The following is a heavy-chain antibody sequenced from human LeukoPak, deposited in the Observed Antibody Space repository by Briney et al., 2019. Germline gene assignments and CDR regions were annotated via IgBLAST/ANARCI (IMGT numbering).Heavy chain of an antibody. Sequence: GGSLRLSCAAAGFIFSNYGMHWVRQAPGKGLEWVAFIRYDASNKYYADFVKGRFAISRDNSKNTLYLQMNSLRAEDTAVYYCAKGRTIGYYSYFDYWGQGTLVTVSS. CDR3: AKGRTIGYYSYFDY. V-gene: IGHV3-30*02. CDR2: IRYDASNK. CDR1: GFIFSNYG. D-gene: IGHD5-12*01. J-gene: IGHJ4*02.